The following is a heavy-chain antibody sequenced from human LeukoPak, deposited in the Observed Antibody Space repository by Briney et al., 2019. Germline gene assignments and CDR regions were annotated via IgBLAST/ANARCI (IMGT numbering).Heavy chain of an antibody. J-gene: IGHJ4*02. Sequence: SETLSLTCAVSGGSFSGYYWSWIRQPPGKGLEWIGEINHSGSTNYNPSLKSRVTISVDTSKNQFSLKLSSVTAADTAVYYCARVRGYYYDSSGTRWGQGTLVTVSS. CDR3: ARVRGYYYDSSGTR. CDR2: INHSGST. CDR1: GGSFSGYY. V-gene: IGHV4-34*01. D-gene: IGHD3-22*01.